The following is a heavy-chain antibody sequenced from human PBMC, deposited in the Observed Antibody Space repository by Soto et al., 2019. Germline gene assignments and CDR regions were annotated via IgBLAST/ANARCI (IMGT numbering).Heavy chain of an antibody. D-gene: IGHD5-12*01. J-gene: IGHJ6*02. Sequence: QVQLQESGPGLVKPSETLSLTCTVSGGSVSSGSYYWSWIRQPPGKGLEWIGYNYYSGSTNYNPCPKSRVTISVDTSKNQFSLKLSSVTAADTAVYYCASSLVATIDYYYYGMDVWGQGTTVTVSS. CDR1: GGSVSSGSYY. V-gene: IGHV4-61*01. CDR2: NYYSGST. CDR3: ASSLVATIDYYYYGMDV.